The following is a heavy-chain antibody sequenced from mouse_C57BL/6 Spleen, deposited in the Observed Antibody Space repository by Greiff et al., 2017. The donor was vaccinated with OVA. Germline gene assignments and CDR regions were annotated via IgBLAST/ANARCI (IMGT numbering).Heavy chain of an antibody. D-gene: IGHD1-1*01. V-gene: IGHV1-54*01. CDR3: ARHYYGSSWAMDY. CDR2: INPGSGGT. CDR1: GYAFTNYL. Sequence: VQLQQSGAELVRPGTSVKVSCKASGYAFTNYLIEWVKQRPGQGLEWIGVINPGSGGTNYNEKFKGKGTLTADKSSSTAYMQLSRLTSEDSAVYFCARHYYGSSWAMDYWGQGTSVTVSS. J-gene: IGHJ4*01.